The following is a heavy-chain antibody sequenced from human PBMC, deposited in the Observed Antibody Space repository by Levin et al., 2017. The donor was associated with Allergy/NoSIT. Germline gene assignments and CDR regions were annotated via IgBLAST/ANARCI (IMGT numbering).Heavy chain of an antibody. D-gene: IGHD3/OR15-3a*01. V-gene: IGHV3-30-3*01. J-gene: IGHJ2*01. CDR3: ARGGILGPTYWHFDL. CDR2: MSYDGSSK. CDR1: GFTFSNYA. Sequence: GGSLRLSCAASGFTFSNYAMHWVRQAPGRGLEWVAVMSYDGSSKDYADSVKGRFTISRDNSKNTLYLQMNSLRAEDTAVYHCARGGILGPTYWHFDLWGRGTLVTVSS.